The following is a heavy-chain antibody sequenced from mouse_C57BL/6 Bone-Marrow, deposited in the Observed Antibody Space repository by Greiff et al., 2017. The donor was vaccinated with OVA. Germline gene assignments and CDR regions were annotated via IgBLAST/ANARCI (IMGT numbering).Heavy chain of an antibody. V-gene: IGHV3-6*01. CDR2: ISYDGSN. CDR1: GYSITSGYY. CDR3: AREGPSIYYEYVYAMDY. Sequence: EVQRVESGPGLVKPSQSLSLTCSVTGYSITSGYYWNWIRQFPGNKLEWMGYISYDGSNNYNPSLKNRISITRDTSKNQFFLKLNSVTTEDTATYYCAREGPSIYYEYVYAMDYWGQGTSVTVSS. J-gene: IGHJ4*01. D-gene: IGHD2-4*01.